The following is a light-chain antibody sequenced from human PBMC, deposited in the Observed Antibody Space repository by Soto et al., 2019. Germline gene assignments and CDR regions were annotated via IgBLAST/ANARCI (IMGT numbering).Light chain of an antibody. J-gene: IGLJ1*01. V-gene: IGLV2-14*01. CDR2: EVT. CDR3: NSYTSSSTLNV. Sequence: QSVLCRAASVSGSPGQSITISCTGTTSDIGHYNYVSWYQHHPGKAPKLMIYEVTNRPSGISKRFSGSKSGNTATLTISGLQAEDEADYYCNSYTSSSTLNVFGTGTKVTVL. CDR1: TSDIGHYNY.